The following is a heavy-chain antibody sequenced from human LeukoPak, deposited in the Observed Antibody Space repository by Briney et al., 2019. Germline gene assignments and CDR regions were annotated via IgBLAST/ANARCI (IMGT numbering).Heavy chain of an antibody. Sequence: GESLKISCKGSGYSFTSYWIGWVRQMPGKGLEWMGIIYPGDSDTRYSPSFQGQVTISADKSISTAYLQWSSLKASDTAMYYCARHQPCRDGYNCAFDIWGQGTMVTVSS. V-gene: IGHV5-51*01. CDR1: GYSFTSYW. CDR3: ARHQPCRDGYNCAFDI. J-gene: IGHJ3*02. CDR2: IYPGDSDT. D-gene: IGHD5-24*01.